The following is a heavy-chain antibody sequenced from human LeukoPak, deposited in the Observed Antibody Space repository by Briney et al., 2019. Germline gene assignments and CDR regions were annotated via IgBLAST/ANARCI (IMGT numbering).Heavy chain of an antibody. CDR2: NHHSGST. CDR1: GGSINSSNW. D-gene: IGHD2-15*01. J-gene: IGHJ5*02. Sequence: SETLSLTCAVPGGSINSSNWWTWVRQPPGKGLEWIGENHHSGSTNYNPSLKSRVTISVDKTKNHFSLKLTSVTAADTAVYYCARQQCNGGSCYSRAIWFDPWGQGTLVTVSS. CDR3: ARQQCNGGSCYSRAIWFDP. V-gene: IGHV4-4*02.